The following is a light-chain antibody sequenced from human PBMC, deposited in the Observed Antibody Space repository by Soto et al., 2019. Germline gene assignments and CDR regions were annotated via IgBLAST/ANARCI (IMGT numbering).Light chain of an antibody. V-gene: IGKV1D-12*01. J-gene: IGKJ5*01. Sequence: DIQMTQSPSSVSASVGDRVTITCRASQSINRWLAWYQQKPGKAPKRLIYAASTLESGVPSRFSGSGSRTDFTLTINSLQPEDIATYYCQQAYNPITFGQGTRLEIK. CDR2: AAS. CDR1: QSINRW. CDR3: QQAYNPIT.